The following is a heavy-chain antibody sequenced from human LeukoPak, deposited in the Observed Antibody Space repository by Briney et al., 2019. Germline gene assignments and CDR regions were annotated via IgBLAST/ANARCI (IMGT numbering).Heavy chain of an antibody. J-gene: IGHJ4*02. CDR3: AKDPRRTGGTFFDS. D-gene: IGHD2-8*02. Sequence: QSGGSLRLSCAASGITFSSYAMSWVRQAPGKGLEWVSTISGSGGSTYYADSGKGRFTVSRDNSKNTLYLQMNSLRAEDTAVYYCAKDPRRTGGTFFDSWGQGTLAIVSS. CDR2: ISGSGGST. V-gene: IGHV3-23*01. CDR1: GITFSSYA.